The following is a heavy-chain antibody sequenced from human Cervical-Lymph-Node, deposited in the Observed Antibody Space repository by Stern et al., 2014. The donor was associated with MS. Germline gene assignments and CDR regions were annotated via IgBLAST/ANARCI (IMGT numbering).Heavy chain of an antibody. CDR1: GGSISGYD. Sequence: VQLVESGPGLVKPSETLSLTCTVSGGSISGYDCSWIRQPPGKGLECIGHIYYSGSTNYIPSLKSRVSISIDTPKNQFSLKLSSVTAADTAVYYCARSRDAYSPLAYWGQGALVTVSS. V-gene: IGHV4-59*01. J-gene: IGHJ4*02. D-gene: IGHD5-24*01. CDR3: ARSRDAYSPLAY. CDR2: IYYSGST.